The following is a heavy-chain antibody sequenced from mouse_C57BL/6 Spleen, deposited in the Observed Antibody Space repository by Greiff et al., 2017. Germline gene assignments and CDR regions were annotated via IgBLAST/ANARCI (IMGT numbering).Heavy chain of an antibody. Sequence: QVQLQQSGAELVRPGTSVKMSCKASGYTFTNYWIGWAKQRPGHGLEWIGDIYPGGGYTNYNGKLKGKATLTADKSSSTAYMQFSSLTSEDSAIYYCARLGSRRVYFDYWGQGTTLTVSS. CDR2: IYPGGGYT. D-gene: IGHD1-1*01. J-gene: IGHJ2*01. CDR1: GYTFTNYW. V-gene: IGHV1-63*01. CDR3: ARLGSRRVYFDY.